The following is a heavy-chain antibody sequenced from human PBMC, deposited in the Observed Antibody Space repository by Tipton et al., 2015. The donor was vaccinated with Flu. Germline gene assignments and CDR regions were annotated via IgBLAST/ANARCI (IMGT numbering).Heavy chain of an antibody. CDR3: ARSGDFYLNWFGP. J-gene: IGHJ5*02. V-gene: IGHV4-59*12. CDR2: IYYSGST. Sequence: TLSLTCTVSGGSISSYYWSWIRQPPGKGLEWIGYIYYSGSTNYNPSLKSRVTISVDTSKNQFSLKLDSVTAADTAVYYCARSGDFYLNWFGPWGQGTLVTVSS. D-gene: IGHD2/OR15-2a*01. CDR1: GGSISSYY.